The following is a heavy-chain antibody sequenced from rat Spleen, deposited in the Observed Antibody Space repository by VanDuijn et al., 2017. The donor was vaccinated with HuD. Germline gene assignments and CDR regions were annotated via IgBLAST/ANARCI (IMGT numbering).Heavy chain of an antibody. D-gene: IGHD1-9*01. Sequence: EVQLVESGGGLVQPGRSLKLSCAASGFTFSDYYMAWVRQAPKKGLEWVASISYDGSRTHYRDSVKGQFTISRDNAKSTLYLQMDSLRSEDTATYYCARRHYGYTDYFDYWGQGVMVTVSS. J-gene: IGHJ2*01. CDR1: GFTFSDYY. CDR2: ISYDGSRT. V-gene: IGHV5-7*01. CDR3: ARRHYGYTDYFDY.